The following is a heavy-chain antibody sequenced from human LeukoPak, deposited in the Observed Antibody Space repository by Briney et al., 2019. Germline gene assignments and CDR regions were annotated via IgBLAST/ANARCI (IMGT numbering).Heavy chain of an antibody. CDR1: GGSISSGGYY. J-gene: IGHJ1*01. CDR3: ASGYCSSTSCYTHEYFQH. D-gene: IGHD2-2*02. V-gene: IGHV4-31*03. Sequence: SETLSLTCTVSGGSISSGGYYWSWIRQHPGKGLEWIGYIYYSGSTYYNPSLKSRVTISVDTSKNQFSLKLSSVTAADTAVYHCASGYCSSTSCYTHEYFQHWGQGTLVTVSS. CDR2: IYYSGST.